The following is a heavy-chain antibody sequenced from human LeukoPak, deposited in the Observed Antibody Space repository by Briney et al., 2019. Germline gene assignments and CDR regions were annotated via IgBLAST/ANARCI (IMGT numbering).Heavy chain of an antibody. D-gene: IGHD6-19*01. CDR2: ISSNGGST. CDR3: ASLRLAAVAGNDAFDI. CDR1: GFTFSSYS. Sequence: GGSMRLSCAASGFTFSSYSMHWVRQAPGKGLEYVSGISSNGGSTFNANSLKARFIISRDNAKNTLYLQMGSLRAEDMAVYYCASLRLAAVAGNDAFDIWGQGTMVTVSS. J-gene: IGHJ3*02. V-gene: IGHV3-64*01.